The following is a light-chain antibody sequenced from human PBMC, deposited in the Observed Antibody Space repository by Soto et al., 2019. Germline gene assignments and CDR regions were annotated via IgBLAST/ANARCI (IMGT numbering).Light chain of an antibody. Sequence: EVVFAQAPVTLTLSPGERATLSCRASQSFRGLLAWYQQKPGQAPRLLIYDAYNRATGIPPRFSGSGSGTDFTLTISSLEPEDSAVYYCQQRHMWPITFGQGNDWRL. J-gene: IGKJ5*01. V-gene: IGKV3-11*01. CDR2: DAY. CDR1: QSFRGL. CDR3: QQRHMWPIT.